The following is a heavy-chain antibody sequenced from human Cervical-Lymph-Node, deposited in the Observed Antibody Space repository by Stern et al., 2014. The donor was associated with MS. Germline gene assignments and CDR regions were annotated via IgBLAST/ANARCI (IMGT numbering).Heavy chain of an antibody. CDR3: AKDSTGLSWYFDL. CDR1: GFTFSSYG. J-gene: IGHJ2*01. V-gene: IGHV3-30*18. Sequence: VQLVESGGGVVQPGRSLRLSCADSGFTFSSYGMHWVRQAPGKGLEWVAGISYDGSNKYYADSVKGRFPISRDNSKNTLYLQMNSLRAEDTAVYYCAKDSTGLSWYFDLWGRGTLVTVSS. D-gene: IGHD1-14*01. CDR2: ISYDGSNK.